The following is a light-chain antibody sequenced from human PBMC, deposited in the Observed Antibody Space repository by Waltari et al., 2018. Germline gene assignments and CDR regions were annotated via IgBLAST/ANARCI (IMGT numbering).Light chain of an antibody. J-gene: IGLJ2*01. V-gene: IGLV2-8*01. CDR1: NSDVGTYND. CDR2: EVN. Sequence: QSALTQPPSASGSPGQPVTIPCTGTNSDVGTYNDVPWFQQHPGRAPKLLIYEVNKRPSGVPDRFSGSKSDNRASLTVSGLQADDEAVYHCSSYAGSNTLVFGGGTKLTVL. CDR3: SSYAGSNTLV.